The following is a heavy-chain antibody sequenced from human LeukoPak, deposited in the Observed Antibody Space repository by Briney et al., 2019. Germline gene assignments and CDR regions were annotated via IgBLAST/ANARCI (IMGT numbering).Heavy chain of an antibody. CDR3: ARSFLGYCSSTSCGDAFDI. J-gene: IGHJ3*02. CDR1: GFTVSSNY. D-gene: IGHD2-2*01. CDR2: IYSGGST. V-gene: IGHV3-66*02. Sequence: PGGSLRLSCAASGFTVSSNYMSWVRQAPGKGLEWVSVIYSGGSTYYADSVKGRFTISRDNSKNTLYLQMNSLRVEDTAVYYCARSFLGYCSSTSCGDAFDIWGQGTMVTVSS.